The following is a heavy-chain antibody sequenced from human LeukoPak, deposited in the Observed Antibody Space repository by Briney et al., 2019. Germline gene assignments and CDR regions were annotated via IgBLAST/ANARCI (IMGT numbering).Heavy chain of an antibody. J-gene: IGHJ6*03. CDR2: ISSNGGST. CDR3: ARDKIFGVVMDV. CDR1: GFTFSSYA. Sequence: GGSLRFSCAASGFTFSSYAMHWVRQAPGKGLEYVSAISSNGGSTYYANSVKGRFTISRDNPKNTLYLQMGSLRAEDMAVYYCARDKIFGVVMDVWGKGTTVTVSS. D-gene: IGHD3-3*01. V-gene: IGHV3-64*01.